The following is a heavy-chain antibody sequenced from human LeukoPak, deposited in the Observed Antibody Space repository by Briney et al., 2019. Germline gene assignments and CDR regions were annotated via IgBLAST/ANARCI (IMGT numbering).Heavy chain of an antibody. J-gene: IGHJ4*02. V-gene: IGHV3-7*03. CDR1: GFTFSSYW. CDR3: ARGELRNARFGELLLFDY. Sequence: GGSLRLSCAASGFTFSSYWMSWVRQAPGKGLEWVANIKQDGSEKYYVDSVKGRFTISRDNAKNSLYLQMNSLRAEDTAVYYCARGELRNARFGELLLFDYWGQGTLVTVSS. D-gene: IGHD3-10*01. CDR2: IKQDGSEK.